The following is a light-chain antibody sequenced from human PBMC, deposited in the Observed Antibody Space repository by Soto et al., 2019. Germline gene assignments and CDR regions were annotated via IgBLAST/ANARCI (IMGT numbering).Light chain of an antibody. V-gene: IGKV1-33*01. CDR3: QQDDDLPPT. Sequence: DIQMTQSPSSLSASVGDRATITCQASQHISTYLNWFQQKPGKAPELLIYDASNLVPGVPSRFSGSGSGTYFTFAISSMQPEDIGTYYCQQDDDLPPTFGPGTKVDIK. CDR1: QHISTY. J-gene: IGKJ3*01. CDR2: DAS.